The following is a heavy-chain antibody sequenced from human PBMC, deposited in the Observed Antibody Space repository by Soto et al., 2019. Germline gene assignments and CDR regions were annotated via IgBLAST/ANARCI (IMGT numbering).Heavy chain of an antibody. V-gene: IGHV4-59*08. Sequence: PSETLSLTCTVSGGSISSYYLSWIRQPPGKGLEWIGYIYYSGSTNYNPSLKSRVTISVDTSKNQFSLKLSSVTAADTAVYYCAIHRGSSSGSDDYYYYYVDVWGKGTTVTVSS. CDR3: AIHRGSSSGSDDYYYYYVDV. CDR1: GGSISSYY. CDR2: IYYSGST. J-gene: IGHJ6*03. D-gene: IGHD6-6*01.